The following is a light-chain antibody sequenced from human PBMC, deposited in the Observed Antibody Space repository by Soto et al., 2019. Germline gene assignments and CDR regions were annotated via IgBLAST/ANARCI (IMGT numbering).Light chain of an antibody. V-gene: IGLV7-46*01. CDR3: LLYYGGPRV. CDR2: DTS. J-gene: IGLJ3*02. CDR1: TGAVTSGHY. Sequence: QAVVTQEPSLTVSPGGTVTLTCASSTGAVTSGHYPYWFQQKPGQAPKTLIYDTSNKHSWTPARLSGSLLGGKAALTLSGAQPEDEDDYYCLLYYGGPRVFGGGTKVTVL.